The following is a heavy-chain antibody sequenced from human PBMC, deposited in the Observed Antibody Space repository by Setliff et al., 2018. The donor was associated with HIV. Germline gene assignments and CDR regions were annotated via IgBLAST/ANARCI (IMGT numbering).Heavy chain of an antibody. D-gene: IGHD2-15*01. CDR3: ARVGSYWTQFDY. V-gene: IGHV1-8*02. J-gene: IGHJ4*01. Sequence: GASVKVSCKASGGTLSTSAIGWLRQAPGQGLEWMGGFIPMFGNTGYAQKFQGRVTMTGNTSISTAYMELSSLRSEDTAVYYCARVGSYWTQFDYWGQGTLVTVSS. CDR1: GGTLSTSA. CDR2: FIPMFGNT.